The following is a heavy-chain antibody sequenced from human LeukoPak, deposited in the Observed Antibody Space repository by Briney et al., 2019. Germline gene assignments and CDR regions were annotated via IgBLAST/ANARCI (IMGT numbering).Heavy chain of an antibody. CDR3: ARDSSSSRSLYYFGY. V-gene: IGHV1-2*02. CDR1: GYTFTDYY. J-gene: IGHJ4*02. CDR2: INPHSGGT. D-gene: IGHD6-6*01. Sequence: ASVTVSCKASGYTFTDYYMHWVRQAPGQGIEWMGWINPHSGGTSYAQKFQGRVTMTRDTSISTVYMEVSRLRSDDTAVYYCARDSSSSRSLYYFGYWRQGTLVTVSS.